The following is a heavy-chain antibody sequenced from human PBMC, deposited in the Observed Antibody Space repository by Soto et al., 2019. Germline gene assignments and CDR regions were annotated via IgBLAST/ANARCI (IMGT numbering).Heavy chain of an antibody. J-gene: IGHJ6*02. CDR3: ARGQWRGYYYYYGMDV. D-gene: IGHD6-19*01. CDR2: INHSGST. CDR1: GGSFSCYY. Sequence: SETLSLTCAVYGGSFSCYYWSWIRQPPGKGLEWIGEINHSGSTNYNPSLKSRVTISVDTSKNQFSLKLSSVTAADTAVYYCARGQWRGYYYYYGMDVWGQGTTVTVSS. V-gene: IGHV4-34*01.